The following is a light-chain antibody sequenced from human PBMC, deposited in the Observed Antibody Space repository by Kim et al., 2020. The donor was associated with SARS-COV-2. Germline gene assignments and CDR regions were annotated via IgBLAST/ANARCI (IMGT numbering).Light chain of an antibody. CDR1: QSVSSD. J-gene: IGKJ2*01. V-gene: IGKV3-15*01. CDR3: QQYDNWPYT. Sequence: VSPGARATRSGRARQSVSSDLAWYQQRPGQAPRRLIYGASTRATDIPARFSGSGSGTEFTLTISSLQSEDFAVYYCQQYDNWPYTFGQGTKLEI. CDR2: GAS.